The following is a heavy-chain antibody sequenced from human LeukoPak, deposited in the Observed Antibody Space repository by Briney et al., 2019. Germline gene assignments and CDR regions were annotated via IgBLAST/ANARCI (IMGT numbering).Heavy chain of an antibody. CDR1: GFTFSSYW. J-gene: IGHJ3*02. CDR3: ARRLRFLEWSEFRAAFDI. CDR2: IKQDGSEK. Sequence: PGGSLRISCAASGFTFSSYWMSWVRQAPGKGLEWVANIKQDGSEKYYVDSVKGRFTISRDNAKNSLYLQMNSLRAEDTAVYYCARRLRFLEWSEFRAAFDIWGQGTMVTVSS. V-gene: IGHV3-7*01. D-gene: IGHD3-3*01.